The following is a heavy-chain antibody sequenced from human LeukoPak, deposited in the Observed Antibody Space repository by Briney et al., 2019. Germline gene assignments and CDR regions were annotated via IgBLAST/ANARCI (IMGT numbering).Heavy chain of an antibody. CDR1: GGSFSGYY. CDR3: ARGHGGLGGQLRN. Sequence: SETLSLTCAVYGGSFSGYYWSWIRQPPGKGLEWIGEINHSGSTNYNPSLKSRVTISVDTSKNQFSLKLSSVTAADTAVYYCARGHGGLGGQLRNWGQGTMVTVSS. CDR2: INHSGST. V-gene: IGHV4-34*01. J-gene: IGHJ3*01. D-gene: IGHD4-17*01.